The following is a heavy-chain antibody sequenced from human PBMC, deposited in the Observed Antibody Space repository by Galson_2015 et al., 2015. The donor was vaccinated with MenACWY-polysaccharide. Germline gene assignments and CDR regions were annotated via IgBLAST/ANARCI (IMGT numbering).Heavy chain of an antibody. CDR3: ARVTDAGYLDP. CDR2: INPNSGGT. D-gene: IGHD1-1*01. Sequence: SVKVSCKASGYTFTGYYMHWVRQAPGQGLEWMGRINPNSGGTNYEQKFQGRVTMTRDTSISTAYMELSRLRSDDTAVYYCARVTDAGYLDPWGPGTLVTVSS. CDR1: GYTFTGYY. J-gene: IGHJ5*02. V-gene: IGHV1-2*06.